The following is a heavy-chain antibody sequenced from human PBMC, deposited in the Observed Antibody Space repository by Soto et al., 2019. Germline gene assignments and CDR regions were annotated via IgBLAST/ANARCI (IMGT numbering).Heavy chain of an antibody. D-gene: IGHD6-13*01. J-gene: IGHJ5*02. CDR3: ATTRGIAVGGSFDH. CDR1: GASISSRSSY. Sequence: QVQLQESGPGLVKPSETLSLTCIVSGASISSRSSYWGWIRQPPGKGLEWVGTFYRGSTYNNPSLKSRVTISVDTSKNQFSLKLSSVAAEDTAIYYCATTRGIAVGGSFDHWGQGTLVTVSS. V-gene: IGHV4-39*01. CDR2: FYRGST.